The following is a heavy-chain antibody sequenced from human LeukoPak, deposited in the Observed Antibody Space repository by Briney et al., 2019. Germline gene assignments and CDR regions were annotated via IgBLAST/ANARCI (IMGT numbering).Heavy chain of an antibody. J-gene: IGHJ4*02. CDR1: GGSISSYY. Sequence: SETLSLTCTVSGGSISSYYWSWIRQPAGKGLEWIGRIYTSGSTNYNPSLKSRVTMSVDTSKNQFSLKLSSVTAADTAVYYCARDSYYYGSGSYYSYWGQGTLVTVSS. CDR3: ARDSYYYGSGSYYSY. D-gene: IGHD3-10*01. CDR2: IYTSGST. V-gene: IGHV4-4*07.